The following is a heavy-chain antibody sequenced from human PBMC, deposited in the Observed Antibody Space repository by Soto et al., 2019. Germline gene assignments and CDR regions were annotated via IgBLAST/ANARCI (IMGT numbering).Heavy chain of an antibody. CDR1: GFTFDDYA. CDR3: AKESTVAGTVPFPDYFDY. D-gene: IGHD6-19*01. Sequence: EVQLVESGGGLVQPGRSLRLSCAASGFTFDDYAMHWVRQAPGKGLEWVSGISWNSGSIGYADSVKGRFTISRDNAKNSLYLQMNSLRAEDTALYYCAKESTVAGTVPFPDYFDYWGQGTLVTVSS. CDR2: ISWNSGSI. V-gene: IGHV3-9*01. J-gene: IGHJ4*02.